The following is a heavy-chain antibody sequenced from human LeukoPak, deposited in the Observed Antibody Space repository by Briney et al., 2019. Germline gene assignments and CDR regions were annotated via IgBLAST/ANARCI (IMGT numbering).Heavy chain of an antibody. CDR2: TYYRYKLYN. D-gene: IGHD5-24*01. J-gene: IGHJ4*02. Sequence: SQTLSLTCAFSGDSYSRNCATWPWLRQSPSRGVEWLGSTYYRYKLYNDYAGSVQSQLTLKPDTSHNEFSLQLTSVPPQYTAVYYCARRNDDYNYLDYWGQGTLVSVSS. CDR3: ARRNDDYNYLDY. V-gene: IGHV6-1*01. CDR1: GDSYSRNCAT.